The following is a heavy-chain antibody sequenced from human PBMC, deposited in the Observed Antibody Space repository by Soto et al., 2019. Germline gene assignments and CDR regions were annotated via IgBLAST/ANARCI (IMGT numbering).Heavy chain of an antibody. CDR1: GFTFSGKS. Sequence: GGPLRPSFSASGFTFSGKSWSWVRQAQGKGLEWVSASSGSGGSTYYEDSVKGRFTISRDNSKNTLYLQMNRLRAEDTAVYYCAKDPEGDSGYDYFDYWGQGTLVTVSS. D-gene: IGHD5-12*01. J-gene: IGHJ4*02. CDR3: AKDPEGDSGYDYFDY. CDR2: SSGSGGST. V-gene: IGHV3-23*01.